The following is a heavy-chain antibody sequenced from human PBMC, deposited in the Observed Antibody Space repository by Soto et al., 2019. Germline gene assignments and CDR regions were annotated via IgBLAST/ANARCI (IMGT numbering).Heavy chain of an antibody. D-gene: IGHD3-10*01. CDR2: INHSGST. V-gene: IGHV4-34*01. Sequence: PSETLSLTCAVYGGSFSGYYWSWIRQPPGKGLEWIGEINHSGSTNYNPSLKSRVTISVDTSKNQFSLKLSSVTAADTAVYYCARGRAVRGVIFQRLRDNWFDPWGQGTLVTVSS. CDR3: ARGRAVRGVIFQRLRDNWFDP. CDR1: GGSFSGYY. J-gene: IGHJ5*02.